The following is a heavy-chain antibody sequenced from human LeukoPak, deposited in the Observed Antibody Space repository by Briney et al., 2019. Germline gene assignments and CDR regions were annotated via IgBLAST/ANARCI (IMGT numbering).Heavy chain of an antibody. Sequence: PSETLSLTCAVYGGSFSGYYWSWIRQPPEKGLEWIGEINHSGSTNYNPSLKSRVTISVDTSKNQFSLKLSSVTAADTAVYYCARRYCGGGCFRRTEFDYWGQGTLVTVSS. CDR3: ARRYCGGGCFRRTEFDY. CDR2: INHSGST. D-gene: IGHD2-21*02. J-gene: IGHJ4*02. CDR1: GGSFSGYY. V-gene: IGHV4-34*01.